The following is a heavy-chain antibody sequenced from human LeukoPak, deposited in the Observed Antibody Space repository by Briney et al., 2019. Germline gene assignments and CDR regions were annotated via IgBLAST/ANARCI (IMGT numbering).Heavy chain of an antibody. V-gene: IGHV3-33*06. CDR1: GFLFSSYG. D-gene: IGHD2-2*01. J-gene: IGHJ5*01. CDR3: VKDFVPAASSRWFDS. CDR2: IWYDESKT. Sequence: GGSLRLSCAASGFLFSSYGMHWVRQSPGKGLDWVAAIWYDESKTYYADSVKGRFTISRDSSENTLYLQMTSLRAEDAAIYYCVKDFVPAASSRWFDSWGQGTLVTVSS.